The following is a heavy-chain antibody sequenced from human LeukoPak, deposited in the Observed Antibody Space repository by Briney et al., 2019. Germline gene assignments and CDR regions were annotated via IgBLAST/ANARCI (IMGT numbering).Heavy chain of an antibody. CDR2: IIPIFGTA. CDR1: GGTFSSYA. V-gene: IGHV1-69*05. Sequence: SVKVSCKAPGGTFSSYAISWVRQAPGQGLEWMGRIIPIFGTANYAQKFQGRVAITTDESTSTAYMELSSLRSENTAVYYCALLCGGGSCYSAYWGQGTLVTVSS. D-gene: IGHD2-15*01. J-gene: IGHJ4*02. CDR3: ALLCGGGSCYSAY.